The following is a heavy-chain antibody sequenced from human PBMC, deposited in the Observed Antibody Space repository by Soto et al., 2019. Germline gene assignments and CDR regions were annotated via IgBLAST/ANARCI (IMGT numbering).Heavy chain of an antibody. CDR3: AGSRYSGYDSLDY. CDR2: IYYSGST. Sequence: QVQLQESGPGLVKPSETLSLTCTVSGGSISSYYWSWIRQPPGKGLEWIGYIYYSGSTNYNPSLKSRVTISVDTSKNQFSLKLSSVTAADTAVYYCAGSRYSGYDSLDYWGQGTLVTVSS. CDR1: GGSISSYY. J-gene: IGHJ4*02. V-gene: IGHV4-59*08. D-gene: IGHD5-12*01.